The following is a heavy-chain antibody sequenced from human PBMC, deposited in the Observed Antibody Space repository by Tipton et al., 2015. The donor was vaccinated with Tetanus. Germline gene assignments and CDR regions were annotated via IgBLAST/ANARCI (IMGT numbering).Heavy chain of an antibody. J-gene: IGHJ6*02. V-gene: IGHV1-8*01. CDR3: ARLGVDNWNGGNGFDV. CDR1: GYTFNDYD. D-gene: IGHD1-1*01. Sequence: QMQLVQSGAEVKKPGASVKVSCKASGYTFNDYDINWVRQATGQGLEWMGWMKPNSGDTGYSQKFQGRVTMTRDPSISTAYLELSSLSTEDTAVYYCARLGVDNWNGGNGFDVWGQGTTVTVSS. CDR2: MKPNSGDT.